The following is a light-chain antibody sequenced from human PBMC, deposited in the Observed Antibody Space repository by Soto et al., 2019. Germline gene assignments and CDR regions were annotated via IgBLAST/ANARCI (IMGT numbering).Light chain of an antibody. J-gene: IGKJ1*01. CDR3: QQYNSYSPT. CDR2: KAS. CDR1: QSISTW. Sequence: IQMTQSPSTLSASVGDRVTIPCRASQSISTWLAWYQQEPGKAPKLLIHKASSLQSGVPSRFSGSGSGTDFTLTISSLHPDDFATYYCQQYNSYSPTFGQGTNVDIK. V-gene: IGKV1-5*03.